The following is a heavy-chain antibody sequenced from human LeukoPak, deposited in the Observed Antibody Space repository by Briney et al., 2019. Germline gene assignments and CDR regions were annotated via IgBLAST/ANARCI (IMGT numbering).Heavy chain of an antibody. J-gene: IGHJ5*02. V-gene: IGHV1-2*04. Sequence: VASVKVSCKASGYTFTGYYMHWVRQAPRQGLEWMGWINPNSGGTNYAQKFQGWVTMTRDTSISTAYMELSRLRSDDTAVYYCARAPPVAGTNWFDPWGQGTLVTVSS. CDR3: ARAPPVAGTNWFDP. CDR1: GYTFTGYY. D-gene: IGHD6-19*01. CDR2: INPNSGGT.